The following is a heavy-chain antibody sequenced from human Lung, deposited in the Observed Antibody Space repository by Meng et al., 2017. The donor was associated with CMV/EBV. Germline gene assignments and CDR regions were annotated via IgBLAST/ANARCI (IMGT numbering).Heavy chain of an antibody. CDR3: AREDSGSFTRYNWFDP. J-gene: IGHJ5*02. D-gene: IGHD1-26*01. CDR2: IRQDGSDK. Sequence: GGSLRLSCAASGFIFPAFSMSWVRQAPGKGLEWVANIRQDGSDKYYVDSVKGRFTISRDNVRNSLFLHMNSLRAEDTAVYYCAREDSGSFTRYNWFDPWGHGTLVTVSS. V-gene: IGHV3-7*01. CDR1: GFIFPAFS.